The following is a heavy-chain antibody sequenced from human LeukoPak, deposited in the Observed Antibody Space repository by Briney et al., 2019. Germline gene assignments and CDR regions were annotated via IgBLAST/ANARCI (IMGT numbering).Heavy chain of an antibody. CDR2: ISSSSSYI. J-gene: IGHJ4*02. Sequence: GGSLRLSCAASGFTFSSYSMNWVRQAPGKGLEWVSSISSSSSYIYYADSVKGRFTISRDNAKNSLYLQMNSLRAEDTAVYYCARDKGKGEPLVYWGQGTLVTVSS. CDR3: ARDKGKGEPLVY. CDR1: GFTFSSYS. D-gene: IGHD3-16*01. V-gene: IGHV3-21*01.